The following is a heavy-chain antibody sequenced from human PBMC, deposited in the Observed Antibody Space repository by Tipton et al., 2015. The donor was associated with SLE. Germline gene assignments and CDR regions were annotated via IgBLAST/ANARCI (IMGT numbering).Heavy chain of an antibody. D-gene: IGHD5-24*01. CDR2: IDHSGNT. J-gene: IGHJ4*02. CDR1: GGSFSDYY. Sequence: TLSLTCAVYGGSFSDYYWSWIRQSPGKGLEWIGEIDHSGNTDYNPSLKSRVTISIDTSNNQFSLKLSSVTAADTAVYYCARGVATITPFLDWGQGTLVTVSS. CDR3: ARGVATITPFLD. V-gene: IGHV4-34*01.